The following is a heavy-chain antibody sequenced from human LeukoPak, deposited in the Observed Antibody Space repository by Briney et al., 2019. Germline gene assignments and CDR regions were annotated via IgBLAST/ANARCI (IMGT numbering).Heavy chain of an antibody. J-gene: IGHJ4*02. CDR1: GGSISSYY. D-gene: IGHD3-9*01. CDR2: IYYSGST. V-gene: IGHV4-59*01. Sequence: SETLSLTCTVSGGSISSYYWSWIRQPPGKGLEWIGYIYYSGSTNYNPSLKSRVTISVDTSKNQFSLKLSSVTAADTAVYYCARANVYDILTGYSVYYFDYWGQGTLVTVSS. CDR3: ARANVYDILTGYSVYYFDY.